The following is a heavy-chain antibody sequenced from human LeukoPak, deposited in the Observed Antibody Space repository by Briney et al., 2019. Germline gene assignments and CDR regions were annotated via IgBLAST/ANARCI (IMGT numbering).Heavy chain of an antibody. V-gene: IGHV3-48*03. J-gene: IGHJ4*02. CDR1: GFTFSSYE. CDR3: ARGYCSNGVCYRGGIDY. D-gene: IGHD2-8*01. Sequence: PGESLRLSCAASGFTFSSYEMNWVRQAPGKGLEWVSFISSSNSTIYYADSVKGRFTISRDNAKNSLYLQMNSLRAEDTALYYCARGYCSNGVCYRGGIDYWGQGTLVTVSS. CDR2: ISSSNSTI.